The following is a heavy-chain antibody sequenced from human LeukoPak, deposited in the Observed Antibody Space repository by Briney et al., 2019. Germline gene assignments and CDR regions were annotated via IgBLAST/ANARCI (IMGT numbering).Heavy chain of an antibody. Sequence: PGGSVRLSCAASGFTFSSYSMNWVRQAPGKGLEWVSSISSSSSYIYYADSVKGRFTISRDNAKNSLYLQMNSLRAEDTAVYYCAREARPDDAFDIWGQGTMVTVSS. D-gene: IGHD1-14*01. CDR3: AREARPDDAFDI. J-gene: IGHJ3*02. CDR1: GFTFSSYS. V-gene: IGHV3-21*01. CDR2: ISSSSSYI.